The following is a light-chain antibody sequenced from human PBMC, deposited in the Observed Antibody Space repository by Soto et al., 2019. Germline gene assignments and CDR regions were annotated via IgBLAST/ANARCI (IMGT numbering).Light chain of an antibody. CDR1: SSDVGSYNY. J-gene: IGLJ1*01. CDR3: SSYTSSSTYV. V-gene: IGLV2-14*01. Sequence: QSVLTQPASVSGSPGQSITISCTGTSSDVGSYNYVSWYQQHPGKAPKLMIYDVTNRPSGVSNRFSGSKSGNTASLTISGLQAEYEADYYCSSYTSSSTYVFGTVTKVTV. CDR2: DVT.